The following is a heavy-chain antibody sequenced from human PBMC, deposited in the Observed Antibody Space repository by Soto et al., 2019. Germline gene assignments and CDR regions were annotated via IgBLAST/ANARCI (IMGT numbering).Heavy chain of an antibody. V-gene: IGHV3-23*01. J-gene: IGHJ6*02. CDR2: ISGSGGST. D-gene: IGHD3-16*01. CDR3: AKDGDGWGGMDV. Sequence: EVQLLESGGGLVQPGGSLRLSCAASGFTFSSYAMSWVRQAPGKGLEWVSAISGSGGSTYYADSVKGRFTISRDNSKNPLDLQMNRLRAEDTAVYYCAKDGDGWGGMDVWGQGTTVTVSS. CDR1: GFTFSSYA.